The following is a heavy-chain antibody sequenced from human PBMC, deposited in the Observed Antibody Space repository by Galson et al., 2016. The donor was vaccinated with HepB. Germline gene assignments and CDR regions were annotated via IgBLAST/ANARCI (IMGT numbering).Heavy chain of an antibody. CDR1: GFTFNNYG. CDR3: AKPGGYILGPFDF. CDR2: IAPSGGGP. D-gene: IGHD2-8*02. J-gene: IGHJ4*02. V-gene: IGHV3-23*01. Sequence: SLRLSCAASGFTFNNYGMNWGRQAPGKGLEWVAVIAPSGGGPNYAGSVKGRFTISRDNSKNTLCLQMKYLRAEDSAVYFCAKPGGYILGPFDFWGQGTLVTVSS.